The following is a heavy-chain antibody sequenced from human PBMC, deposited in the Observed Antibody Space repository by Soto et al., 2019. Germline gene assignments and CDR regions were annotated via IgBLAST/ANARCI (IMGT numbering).Heavy chain of an antibody. Sequence: QVQLVQSGAEVKKPGASVKVSCKASGYTFTSYAMHWVRQAPGQRLEWMGWINAGNGNTKYSQKFQGRVTITRDTSASTVYMELSSLRSEDTAVYYCARVNWNYAYNWFDPWGQGTLVTVSS. CDR2: INAGNGNT. J-gene: IGHJ5*02. D-gene: IGHD1-7*01. V-gene: IGHV1-3*01. CDR1: GYTFTSYA. CDR3: ARVNWNYAYNWFDP.